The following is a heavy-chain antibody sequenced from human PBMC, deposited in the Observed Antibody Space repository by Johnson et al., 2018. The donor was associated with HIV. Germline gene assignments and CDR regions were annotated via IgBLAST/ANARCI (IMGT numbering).Heavy chain of an antibody. V-gene: IGHV3-30-3*01. CDR2: ISYDGSNK. CDR3: ARDGGYCSSPSCFRHWASAFDI. D-gene: IGHD2-2*01. CDR1: GFTFSSYA. Sequence: QVQLVESGGGVVQPGRSLRLSCAASGFTFSSYAMHWVRQAPGKGLEWVAVISYDGSNKYYADSVKGRFTISRDNSKHTLYLQMNSLRAEDTAVYYCARDGGYCSSPSCFRHWASAFDIWGQGTMVTVSS. J-gene: IGHJ3*02.